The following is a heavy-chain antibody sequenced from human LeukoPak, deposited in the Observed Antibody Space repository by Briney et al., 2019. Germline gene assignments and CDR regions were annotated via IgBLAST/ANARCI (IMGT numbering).Heavy chain of an antibody. V-gene: IGHV3-23*01. CDR2: IGGSGGVT. CDR3: AKDGRGGDCTSASCTNWFGP. CDR1: GFTFSTYA. D-gene: IGHD2-2*01. J-gene: IGHJ5*02. Sequence: GGSLRLSCAASGFTFSTYALTWVRQAPGKGLEWVSTIGGSGGVTYYADSVKGRFTISRDNSKDTLYLQMNSLRAEDTAVYYCAKDGRGGDCTSASCTNWFGPWGQGTLVTVSS.